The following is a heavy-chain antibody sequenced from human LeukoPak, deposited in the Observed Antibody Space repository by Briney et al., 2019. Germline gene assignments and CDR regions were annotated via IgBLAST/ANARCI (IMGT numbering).Heavy chain of an antibody. Sequence: GASVKVSCKASGYTFTSYGSSWVRQAPGQGLEWMGWISAYNGNTNYAQKLQGRVTMTTDTSTSTAYMELRSLRSDDTAVYYCARVYSNTIPLKTGPLDFDYWGQGTLVTVSS. J-gene: IGHJ4*02. V-gene: IGHV1-18*01. CDR1: GYTFTSYG. D-gene: IGHD3-9*01. CDR2: ISAYNGNT. CDR3: ARVYSNTIPLKTGPLDFDY.